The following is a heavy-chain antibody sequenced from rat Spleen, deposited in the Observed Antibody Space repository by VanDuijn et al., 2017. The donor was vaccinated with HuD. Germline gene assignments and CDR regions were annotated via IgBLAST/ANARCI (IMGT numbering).Heavy chain of an antibody. Sequence: EVQLVESGGGLVQPERSLKLSCAASGFTFSNYAMHWIRQAPTKGLEWVAFISSSGGTTYYRDSVKGRFTISRDNAKNTLYLQMDSLRSEDTATYYCARPSPYYFDYWGQGVMVTVSS. D-gene: IGHD3-1*01. V-gene: IGHV5-19*01. J-gene: IGHJ2*01. CDR2: ISSSGGTT. CDR3: ARPSPYYFDY. CDR1: GFTFSNYA.